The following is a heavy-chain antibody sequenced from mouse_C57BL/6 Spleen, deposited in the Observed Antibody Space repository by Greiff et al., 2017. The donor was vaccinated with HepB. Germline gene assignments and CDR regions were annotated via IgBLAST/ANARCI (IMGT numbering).Heavy chain of an antibody. V-gene: IGHV2-2*01. D-gene: IGHD2-1*01. CDR1: GFSLTSYG. J-gene: IGHJ2*01. CDR3: ARDYGNPYYFDY. CDR2: IWSGGST. Sequence: VQLQESGPGLVQPSQCLSITCTVSGFSLTSYGVHWVRQSPGKGLEWLGVIWSGGSTDYNAAFISRLSISKDKSKRHVFFKMNSQQADDTAIYYCARDYGNPYYFDYWGQGTTLTVSS.